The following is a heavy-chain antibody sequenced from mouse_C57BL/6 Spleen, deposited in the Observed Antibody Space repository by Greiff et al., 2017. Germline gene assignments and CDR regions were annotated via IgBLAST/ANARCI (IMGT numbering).Heavy chain of an antibody. V-gene: IGHV1-55*01. J-gene: IGHJ3*01. CDR1: GYTFTSYW. CDR2: IYPGSGST. CDR3: ARGGEGFAY. Sequence: VQLQQPGAELVKPGASVKMSCKASGYTFTSYWITWVKQRPGQGLEWIGDIYPGSGSTNYNEKFKSKATLTVDKSSSTAFMQLSSLTSEDSAVYYCARGGEGFAYWGQGTLVTVSA.